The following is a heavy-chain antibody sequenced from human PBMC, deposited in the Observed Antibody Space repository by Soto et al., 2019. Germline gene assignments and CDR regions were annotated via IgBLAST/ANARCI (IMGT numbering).Heavy chain of an antibody. Sequence: TVSLPFSASWGHISKDFYSWSWIRLPPGRGLEWIGYIFYTGRTNYNPSLESRVTIALDTSKNQCSLKLSTVTAADTAVFYCAREFSNTPEAFDYCGQGALVSVSS. J-gene: IGHJ4*02. CDR2: IFYTGRT. D-gene: IGHD6-13*01. CDR3: AREFSNTPEAFDY. V-gene: IGHV4-61*01. CDR1: WGHISKDFYS.